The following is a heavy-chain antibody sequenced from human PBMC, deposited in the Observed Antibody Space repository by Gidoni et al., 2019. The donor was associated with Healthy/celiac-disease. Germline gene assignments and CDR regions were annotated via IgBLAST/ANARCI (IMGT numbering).Heavy chain of an antibody. D-gene: IGHD3-22*01. CDR2: IIPILGIA. Sequence: QVKLVQSGAEVKKPGSSVKVSCKASGGTFSSYTISWVRQAPGQGLEWMGRIIPILGIANYAQKFQGRVTITADKSTSTAYMELSSLRSEDTAVYYCARVSLISSGYYLGAFDIWGQGTMVTVSS. CDR3: ARVSLISSGYYLGAFDI. J-gene: IGHJ3*02. V-gene: IGHV1-69*02. CDR1: GGTFSSYT.